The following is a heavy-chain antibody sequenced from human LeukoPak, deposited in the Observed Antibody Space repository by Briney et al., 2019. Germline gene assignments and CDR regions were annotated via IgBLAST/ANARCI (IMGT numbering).Heavy chain of an antibody. J-gene: IGHJ5*02. CDR1: GFTFDDYG. V-gene: IGHV3-20*04. CDR2: INWNGGST. CDR3: ARDRSGSYYNVDWFDP. D-gene: IGHD3-10*01. Sequence: RPGGSLRLSCAASGFTFDDYGMSWVRQAPGKGLEWVSGINWNGGSTGYADSVKGRFTISRDNAKNSLYLQMNSLRAEDTALYYCARDRSGSYYNVDWFDPWGQGTLVTVSS.